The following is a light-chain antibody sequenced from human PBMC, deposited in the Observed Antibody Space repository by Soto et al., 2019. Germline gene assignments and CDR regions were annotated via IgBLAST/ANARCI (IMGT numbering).Light chain of an antibody. CDR2: AAS. CDR3: HQYGSSPST. CDR1: QSVSNSY. V-gene: IGKV3-20*01. Sequence: ENVLTQSPGTLSLSPGERATLSCRASQSVSNSYLAWYQQKPGQAPRLLIYAASSRATGIPDRFSGSGSGTDFTLTISRLESEDFAVYYCHQYGSSPSTFGRGTKVEIK. J-gene: IGKJ4*01.